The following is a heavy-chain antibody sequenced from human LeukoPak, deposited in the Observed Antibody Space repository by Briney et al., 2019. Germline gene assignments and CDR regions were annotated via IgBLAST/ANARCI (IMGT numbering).Heavy chain of an antibody. J-gene: IGHJ4*02. CDR2: ISSSGSTK. CDR1: GFTLSSYE. V-gene: IGHV3-48*03. Sequence: GGSLRLSCAASGFTLSSYEMNWVRQAPGKGLEWVSYISSSGSTKYYADSVKGRFTISRDNAKNSLYLQMNSLRAEDTAIYYCARTISRAYYWRQGTLLTVSS. CDR3: ARTISRAYY. D-gene: IGHD2/OR15-2a*01.